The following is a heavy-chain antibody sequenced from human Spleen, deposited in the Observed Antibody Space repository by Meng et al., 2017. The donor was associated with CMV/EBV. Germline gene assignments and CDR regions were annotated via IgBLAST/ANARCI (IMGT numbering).Heavy chain of an antibody. D-gene: IGHD6-13*01. CDR1: GGSISSYY. V-gene: IGHV4-4*07. CDR2: IYTSGST. Sequence: QVQLQESGPGLVKPSGPLSPTCTVSGGSISSYYWSWIRQPAGKGLEWIGRIYTSGSTNYNPSLKSRVTMSVDTSKNQFSLKLSSVTAADTAVYYCARAGEAGYSSSWALDYWGQGTLVTVFS. J-gene: IGHJ4*02. CDR3: ARAGEAGYSSSWALDY.